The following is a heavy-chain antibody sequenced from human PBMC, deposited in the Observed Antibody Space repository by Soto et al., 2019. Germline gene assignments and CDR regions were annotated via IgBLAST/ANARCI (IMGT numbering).Heavy chain of an antibody. CDR1: GFTFSSYA. CDR2: ISGAADAT. V-gene: IGHV3-23*01. J-gene: IGHJ5*02. Sequence: GGSLRLSCAASGFTFSSYAMSWVRQAPGKGLEWVSAISGAADATYYADSVKGRFTISRDNSKNTLYLQMDSLSAEETAIYYCAKDLIVVRGRFDPWGQGTLVTVSS. D-gene: IGHD3-22*01. CDR3: AKDLIVVRGRFDP.